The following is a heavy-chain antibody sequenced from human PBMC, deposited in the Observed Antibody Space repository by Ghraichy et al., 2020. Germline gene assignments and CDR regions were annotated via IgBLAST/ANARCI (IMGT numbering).Heavy chain of an antibody. CDR3: ARLPQATGRLDY. CDR2: IKRTGGT. D-gene: IGHD5-12*01. J-gene: IGHJ4*02. V-gene: IGHV4-34*01. Sequence: SWVRRPPGKGLEWSGEIKRTGGTSYTPSLKSRVTISVDTSKNQFSLKLSSVTAADTAVYYCARLPQATGRLDYWGQGTLVTVSS.